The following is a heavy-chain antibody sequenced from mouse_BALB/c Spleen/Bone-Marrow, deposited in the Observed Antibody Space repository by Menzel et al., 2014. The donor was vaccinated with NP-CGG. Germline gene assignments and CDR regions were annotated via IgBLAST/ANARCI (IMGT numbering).Heavy chain of an antibody. CDR2: ISSGSRSI. D-gene: IGHD3-1*01. V-gene: IGHV5-17*02. Sequence: EVMLAESGGGSVQPGGSRKLSCAASGFTFSSFGMHWVRQAPEKGLEWVAYISSGSRSIYYADTVKGRFTISRDNDKNNMFQQMTSLRSEDAAMDYCGRGNDQGYPMDYWGQGVSVTVSS. CDR1: GFTFSSFG. J-gene: IGHJ4*01. CDR3: GRGNDQGYPMDY.